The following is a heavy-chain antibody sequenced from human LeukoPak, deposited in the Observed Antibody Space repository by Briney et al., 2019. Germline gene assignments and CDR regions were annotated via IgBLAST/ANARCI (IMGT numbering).Heavy chain of an antibody. CDR1: GFTFSSYW. CDR2: IKQDGSEK. J-gene: IGHJ3*02. V-gene: IGHV3-7*01. D-gene: IGHD6-6*01. Sequence: PGGSLRLSCAASGFTFSSYWMSWVRQAPGKGLEWVANIKQDGSEKYYVDSVKGRFTISRDNAKNSLYLQMNSLRAEDTAVYYCARDPFVSSSSIFEAFDIWGQGTMVTVSS. CDR3: ARDPFVSSSSIFEAFDI.